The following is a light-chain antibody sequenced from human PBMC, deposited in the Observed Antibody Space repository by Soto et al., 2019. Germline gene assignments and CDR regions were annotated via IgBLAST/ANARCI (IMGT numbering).Light chain of an antibody. CDR2: DVT. Sequence: QSALTQPRSVSGSPGQSVTISCTGTSSDVGGYDYVSWYQQHPGKAPTLMIYDVTKRPSGVPDRFSGSKSGNTASLTISGLQAEDEADYYCCSYAGTYTGVFGGGTKVTVL. CDR1: SSDVGGYDY. CDR3: CSYAGTYTGV. J-gene: IGLJ2*01. V-gene: IGLV2-11*01.